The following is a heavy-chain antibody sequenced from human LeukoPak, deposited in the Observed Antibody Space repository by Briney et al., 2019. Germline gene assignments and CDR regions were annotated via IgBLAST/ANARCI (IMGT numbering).Heavy chain of an antibody. CDR2: INPSGGST. J-gene: IGHJ5*02. D-gene: IGHD6-13*01. Sequence: ASVKVSCKASGYTFTSYYMHWVRQAPGQGLEWMGIINPSGGSTSYPQKFQGRVTMTRDTSTSTVYMELSSLRSEDTAVYYCARGGIAAAGIPLNWFDPWGQGTLVTVSS. CDR1: GYTFTSYY. V-gene: IGHV1-46*01. CDR3: ARGGIAAAGIPLNWFDP.